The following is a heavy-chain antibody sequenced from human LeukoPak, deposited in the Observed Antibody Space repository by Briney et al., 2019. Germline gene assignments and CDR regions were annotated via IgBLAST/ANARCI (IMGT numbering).Heavy chain of an antibody. CDR1: QFTFRDYW. CDR3: TRGGYSGYFFSGDY. Sequence: GGSLRLSCVVSQFTFRDYWMTWVRRAPGKGLEWLANINKDGSVRYYVDSVKGRFTISRDNANSSVYLQMNSLRVEDTAVYYCTRGGYSGYFFSGDYWGQGSLVAVSS. V-gene: IGHV3-7*01. J-gene: IGHJ4*02. D-gene: IGHD1-26*01. CDR2: INKDGSVR.